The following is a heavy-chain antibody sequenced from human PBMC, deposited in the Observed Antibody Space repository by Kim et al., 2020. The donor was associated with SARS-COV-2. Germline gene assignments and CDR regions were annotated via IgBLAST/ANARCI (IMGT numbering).Heavy chain of an antibody. CDR3: ARAGPYSGSYYYYYYGMDV. CDR1: GFTFSSYS. J-gene: IGHJ6*02. D-gene: IGHD1-26*01. CDR2: ISSSSSYI. Sequence: LSLTCAASGFTFSSYSMNWVRQAPGKGLEWVSSISSSSSYIYYADSVKGRFTISRDNAKNSLYLQMNSLRAEDTAVYYCARAGPYSGSYYYYYYGMDVWGQGTTVTVSS. V-gene: IGHV3-21*01.